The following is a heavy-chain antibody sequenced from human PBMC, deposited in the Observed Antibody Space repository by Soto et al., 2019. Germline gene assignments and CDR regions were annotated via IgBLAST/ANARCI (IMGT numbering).Heavy chain of an antibody. CDR3: AKDPWCGGDCYSDWFDP. J-gene: IGHJ5*02. D-gene: IGHD2-21*02. V-gene: IGHV3-23*01. Sequence: EVQLLESGGGLVQPGGSLRLSCAASGFTFSSYAMSWVRQAPGKGLAWVSAISGSGGSTYYADSVKGRFTISRDNSKNTLYLQMNSLRAEDTAVYYCAKDPWCGGDCYSDWFDPWGQGTLVTVSS. CDR1: GFTFSSYA. CDR2: ISGSGGST.